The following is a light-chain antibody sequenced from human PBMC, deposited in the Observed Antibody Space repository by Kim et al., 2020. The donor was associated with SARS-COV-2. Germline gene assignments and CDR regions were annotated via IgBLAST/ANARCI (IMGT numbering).Light chain of an antibody. J-gene: IGLJ2*01. CDR3: CSYAGNFTSL. CDR2: DVS. V-gene: IGLV2-11*03. CDR1: SNDVGSYNF. Sequence: GQSITTSCTGTSNDVGSYNFVSCYQQHPGTAPKVMIYDVSQRPWGVPDLFSGSKSGNAASLTISVLQADDEAYYCCCSYAGNFTSLFGGGTKLTVL.